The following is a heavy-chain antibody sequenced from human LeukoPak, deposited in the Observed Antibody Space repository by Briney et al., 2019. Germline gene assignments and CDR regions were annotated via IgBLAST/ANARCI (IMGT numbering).Heavy chain of an antibody. Sequence: PGGSLRLSCAASGFTFSNYAMTWVRQAPGKGLEWVSGISGSGSSTYYADSVKGRFTLSRDYPKNTLYLQMNSLRAEDTAVYYCARDRRSWFDYWGQGTLVTVSS. CDR2: ISGSGSST. V-gene: IGHV3-23*01. CDR3: ARDRRSWFDY. CDR1: GFTFSNYA. J-gene: IGHJ4*02.